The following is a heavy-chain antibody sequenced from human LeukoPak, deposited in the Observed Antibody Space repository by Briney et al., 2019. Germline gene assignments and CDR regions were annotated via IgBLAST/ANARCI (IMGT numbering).Heavy chain of an antibody. D-gene: IGHD2-15*01. V-gene: IGHV3-74*01. Sequence: GGSLRLFCAASGFTLNNYWMHWVRQAPGKGLVWVSLIQTDGSSTTYADSVKGRFTISRDNAESTLYLQMNSLRAEDTAVYYCARGGSGSFDYWGQGTPVTVSS. CDR2: IQTDGSST. CDR1: GFTLNNYW. J-gene: IGHJ4*02. CDR3: ARGGSGSFDY.